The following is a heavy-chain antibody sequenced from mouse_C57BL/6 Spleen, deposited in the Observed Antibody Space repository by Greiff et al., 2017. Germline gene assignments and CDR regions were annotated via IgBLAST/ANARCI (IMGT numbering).Heavy chain of an antibody. J-gene: IGHJ2*01. D-gene: IGHD1-1*01. Sequence: DVMLVESGGGLVKPGGSLKLSCAASGFTFSDYGMHWVRQAPEKGLEWVAYISSGCSTFYYADTVKGRFTISRDNAKNTRFLQMTSLRSEETAMYYCARRYYGSSYEYYFDYWGQGTTLTVSS. CDR3: ARRYYGSSYEYYFDY. CDR1: GFTFSDYG. V-gene: IGHV5-17*01. CDR2: ISSGCSTF.